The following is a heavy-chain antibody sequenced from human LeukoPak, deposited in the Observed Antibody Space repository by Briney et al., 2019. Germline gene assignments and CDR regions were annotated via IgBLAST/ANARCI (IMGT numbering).Heavy chain of an antibody. D-gene: IGHD4-23*01. CDR3: AKPHPTVVKGRSAGYFDL. CDR2: ISGSGGST. J-gene: IGHJ2*01. V-gene: IGHV3-23*01. Sequence: GGSLRLSCAASGFTFSSYGMSWVRQAPGKGLEWVSAISGSGGSTYYADSVKGRFTISRDNSKNTLYLQMNSLRAEDTAVYYCAKPHPTVVKGRSAGYFDLWGRGTLVTVSS. CDR1: GFTFSSYG.